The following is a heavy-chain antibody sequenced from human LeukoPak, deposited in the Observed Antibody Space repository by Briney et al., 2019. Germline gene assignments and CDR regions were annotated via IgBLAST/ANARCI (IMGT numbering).Heavy chain of an antibody. CDR1: GGSVSTISHF. D-gene: IGHD1-14*01. J-gene: IGHJ5*02. CDR2: LSDTGTT. Sequence: PSETLSLTCTVSGGSVSTISHFWDWVRQPPGKGLEWIVSLSDTGTTYYNPSLESRVTMSVDTSKNQFSLKLTSVTAADTAVYYCARRDHTGRSHAWFDPWGQGTLVTVPS. V-gene: IGHV4-39*01. CDR3: ARRDHTGRSHAWFDP.